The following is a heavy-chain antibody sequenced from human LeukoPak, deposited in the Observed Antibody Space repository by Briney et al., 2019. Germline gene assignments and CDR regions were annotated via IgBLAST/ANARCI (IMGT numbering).Heavy chain of an antibody. CDR2: ISSSGSTI. V-gene: IGHV3-48*03. CDR3: ARDSYSSGWSPYYYYYMDV. D-gene: IGHD6-19*01. Sequence: GPLRLSFAASGFTFSSYEMNWVRQAPGKGLEWVSYISSSGSTIYYADSVKGRFTISRDNAKNSLYLQMNSLRAEDTAAYYCARDSYSSGWSPYYYYYMDVWGKGTTVTVSS. J-gene: IGHJ6*03. CDR1: GFTFSSYE.